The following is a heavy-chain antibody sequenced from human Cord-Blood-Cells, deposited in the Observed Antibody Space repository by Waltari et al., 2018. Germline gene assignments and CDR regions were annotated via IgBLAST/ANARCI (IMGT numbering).Heavy chain of an antibody. CDR1: GGSFRGHY. CDR3: ASASSWYAFDI. Sequence: QVQLQQWAAGLLKPSETLSLPCPGYGGSFRGHYWSWIRQPPGQGMEWIGEINHSGSTNYNPSLKSRVTISVDTSKNQFSLKLSSVTAADTAVYYCASASSWYAFDIWGQGTMVTVSS. V-gene: IGHV4-34*01. CDR2: INHSGST. D-gene: IGHD6-13*01. J-gene: IGHJ3*02.